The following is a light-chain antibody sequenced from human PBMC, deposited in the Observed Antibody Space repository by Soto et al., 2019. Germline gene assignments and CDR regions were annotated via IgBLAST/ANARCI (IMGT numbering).Light chain of an antibody. V-gene: IGKV3D-15*01. CDR3: QQYNDWPLT. J-gene: IGKJ4*01. Sequence: EIVMTQSPATLSVSPGERATLSCRASQSVSSNLAWYQQKAGQAPSLLIYDISATAAGIPTRFSGSGSVTEFTLTISSLQSEDFALYYCQQYNDWPLTFGGGTKVEIK. CDR1: QSVSSN. CDR2: DIS.